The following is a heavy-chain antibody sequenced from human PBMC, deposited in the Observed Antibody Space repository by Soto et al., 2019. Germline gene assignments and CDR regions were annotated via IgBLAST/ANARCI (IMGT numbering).Heavy chain of an antibody. V-gene: IGHV1-18*01. CDR2: ISAYNGNT. D-gene: IGHD3-10*01. Sequence: ASVKVSCKASGYTFTSYGISWVQQAPGQGLEWMGWISAYNGNTNYAQKLQGRVTMTTDTSTSTAYMELRSLRSDDTAVYYCARDVTMVRGVIITPFDYWGQGTLVTVSS. CDR1: GYTFTSYG. J-gene: IGHJ4*02. CDR3: ARDVTMVRGVIITPFDY.